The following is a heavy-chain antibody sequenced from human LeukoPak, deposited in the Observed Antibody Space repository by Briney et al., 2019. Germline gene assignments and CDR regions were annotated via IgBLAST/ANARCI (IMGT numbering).Heavy chain of an antibody. Sequence: SETLSLTCTVSGGSVSSGSYYWSWIRQPPGKGLEWIGYIYYSGSTNYNPSLKSRVTISVDTSKNQFSLKLSSVTAADTAVYYCARDSPPGDAFDIWGQGTMFTVSS. CDR1: GGSVSSGSYY. CDR3: ARDSPPGDAFDI. V-gene: IGHV4-61*01. CDR2: IYYSGST. J-gene: IGHJ3*02.